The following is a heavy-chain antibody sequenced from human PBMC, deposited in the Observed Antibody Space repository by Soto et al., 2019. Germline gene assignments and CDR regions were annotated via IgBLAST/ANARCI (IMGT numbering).Heavy chain of an antibody. CDR2: ISSSSSYI. V-gene: IGHV3-21*01. J-gene: IGHJ6*02. D-gene: IGHD3-9*01. CDR1: GFTFSSYS. Sequence: EVQLVESGGGLVKPGGSLRLSCAASGFTFSSYSMNWVRQAPGKGLEWVSSISSSSSYIYYADSVKGRFTISRDNAKNSRYLQMNSLRAEDTAVYYCARSIVLTGYYLGYGMDVWGQGTTVTVSS. CDR3: ARSIVLTGYYLGYGMDV.